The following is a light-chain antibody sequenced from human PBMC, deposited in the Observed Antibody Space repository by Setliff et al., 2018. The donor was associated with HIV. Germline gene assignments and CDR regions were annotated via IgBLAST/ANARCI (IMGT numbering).Light chain of an antibody. Sequence: SALTQPPSASGSPGQSVTISCTGTSSDVGTYNYVSWYQQHPGKAPKLVIYEVTKRPSGVPDRFSGSKSGNTASLTVSGLQAEDEAVYYCTSYAGSNNFVVFGGGTKVTVL. CDR3: TSYAGSNNFVV. CDR1: SSDVGTYNY. J-gene: IGLJ3*02. CDR2: EVT. V-gene: IGLV2-8*01.